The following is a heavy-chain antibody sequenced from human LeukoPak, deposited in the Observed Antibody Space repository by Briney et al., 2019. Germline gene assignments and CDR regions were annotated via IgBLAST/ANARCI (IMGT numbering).Heavy chain of an antibody. Sequence: ASVKVSCKASGYTFTSYDINWVRQATGQGLEWMGRMNPNSGNTGYAQKFQGRVTITRNTSISTAYMELSSLRSEDTAVYYCARREVVITPGAFDIWGQGTMVTVSS. CDR2: MNPNSGNT. J-gene: IGHJ3*02. CDR3: ARREVVITPGAFDI. CDR1: GYTFTSYD. V-gene: IGHV1-8*03. D-gene: IGHD3-22*01.